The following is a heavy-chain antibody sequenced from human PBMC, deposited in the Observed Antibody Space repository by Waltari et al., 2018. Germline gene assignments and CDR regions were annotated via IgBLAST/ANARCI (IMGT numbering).Heavy chain of an antibody. CDR1: GTIVSANY. CDR2: IYSAGRT. D-gene: IGHD4-17*01. Sequence: EVKLVEYGGGLIQPGGSLRRSCADSGTIVSANYMNWVRQAPGKGQQWVSVIYSAGRTYYADSVKGRFTISRDNTKNTVYLQMNNLKTEDTAVYYCARPGEGPSSHWGQGTLVTVSS. J-gene: IGHJ4*02. CDR3: ARPGEGPSSH. V-gene: IGHV3-53*01.